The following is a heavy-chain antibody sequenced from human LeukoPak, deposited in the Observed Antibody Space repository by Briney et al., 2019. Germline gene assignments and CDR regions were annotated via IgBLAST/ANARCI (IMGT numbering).Heavy chain of an antibody. V-gene: IGHV3-21*01. Sequence: GGSLRLSCAASGFTFSSYSMNWVRQAPGKGLEWVSSISSSSSYIYYADSVKGRFTISRDNAKNSLYLQMNSLRAEDTAVYYCARVRCNSNSCFPDYWGQGTLVTVSS. D-gene: IGHD2-15*01. CDR1: GFTFSSYS. J-gene: IGHJ4*02. CDR3: ARVRCNSNSCFPDY. CDR2: ISSSSSYI.